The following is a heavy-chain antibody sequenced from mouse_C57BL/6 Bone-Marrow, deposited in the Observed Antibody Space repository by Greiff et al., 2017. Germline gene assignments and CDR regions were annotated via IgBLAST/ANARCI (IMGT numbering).Heavy chain of an antibody. J-gene: IGHJ4*01. CDR1: GFTFSDAW. V-gene: IGHV6-6*01. CDR3: TTRSYDYDGLYYYAMDY. D-gene: IGHD2-4*01. CDR2: IRNKANNHAT. Sequence: EVMLVESGGGLVQPGGSMKLSCAASGFTFSDAWMDWVRQSPEKGLEWVAEIRNKANNHATYYAESVKGRFIISRDDSKSSVYLQMNSLRAEDTVIYYCTTRSYDYDGLYYYAMDYWGQGTSVTVSS.